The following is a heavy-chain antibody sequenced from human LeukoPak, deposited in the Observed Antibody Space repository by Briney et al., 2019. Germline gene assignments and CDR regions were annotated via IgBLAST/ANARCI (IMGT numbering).Heavy chain of an antibody. Sequence: SETLSLTCTVSGGSISSYYWSWIRQPPGKGLEWIGYIYYSGSTNYNPSLKSRVTISVDTSKNQFSLKLSSVTAADTAVYYCARARVVDTAMVTGLYYYYYYYMDVWGKGTTVTVS. CDR1: GGSISSYY. CDR2: IYYSGST. CDR3: ARARVVDTAMVTGLYYYYYYYMDV. J-gene: IGHJ6*03. V-gene: IGHV4-59*01. D-gene: IGHD5-18*01.